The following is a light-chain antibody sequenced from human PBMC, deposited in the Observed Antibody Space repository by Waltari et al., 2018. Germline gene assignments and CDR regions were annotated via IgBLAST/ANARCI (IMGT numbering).Light chain of an antibody. CDR3: YSYARTITFV. J-gene: IGLJ3*02. Sequence: QSALTQPASVSGSPGQSITISCAGTSSDVGNSNHVSWYQQHPGRAPKLSIYEVSDRPSGVSNRFSGSKSGNTASLTISGLQPEDEADYYCYSYARTITFVFGGGTKLTVL. CDR2: EVS. V-gene: IGLV2-23*02. CDR1: SSDVGNSNH.